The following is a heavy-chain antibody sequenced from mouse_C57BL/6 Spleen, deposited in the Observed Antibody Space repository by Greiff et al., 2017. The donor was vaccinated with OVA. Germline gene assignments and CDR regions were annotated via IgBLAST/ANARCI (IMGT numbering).Heavy chain of an antibody. CDR1: GYTFTDYY. CDR2: IYPGSGNT. CDR3: ARREPPFDD. V-gene: IGHV1-76*01. J-gene: IGHJ2*01. Sequence: VQLQQSGAELVRPGASVKLSCKASGYTFTDYYINWVKQRPGQGLEWIARIYPGSGNTYYNEKFKGKATLTAEKSSSTAYMQLSSLTSEDSAVYFCARREPPFDDWGQGTTLTVSS.